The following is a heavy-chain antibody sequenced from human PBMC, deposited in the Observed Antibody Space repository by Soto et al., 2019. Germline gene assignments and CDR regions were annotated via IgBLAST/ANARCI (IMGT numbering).Heavy chain of an antibody. CDR3: ARVKYYYDRSGNDQYFQH. J-gene: IGHJ1*01. CDR1: GGSISSGGYY. D-gene: IGHD3-22*01. Sequence: PSETLSLACTLSGGSISSGGYYWSWIRQHPGKGQEWIGYIYYRGSTYYNPSLKSRVTISVDTSKNQFYLKLSSVTAADMVVYYCARVKYYYDRSGNDQYFQHWGQGTLVT. CDR2: IYYRGST. V-gene: IGHV4-31*03.